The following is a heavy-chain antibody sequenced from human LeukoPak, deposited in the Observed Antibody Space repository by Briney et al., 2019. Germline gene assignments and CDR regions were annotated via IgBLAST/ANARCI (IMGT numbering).Heavy chain of an antibody. CDR2: IYRGGTI. CDR3: ARHWLEAAKTYSYWFDP. J-gene: IGHJ5*02. D-gene: IGHD6-13*01. Sequence: SETLSLACSVSGGSISDYYWSWIRQPPGKGLEWIGYIYRGGTINYNPSVKSRVTMSLDTSKNQISLMLNSVTAADTAIYYCARHWLEAAKTYSYWFDPWGQGTLVTVSS. V-gene: IGHV4-4*09. CDR1: GGSISDYY.